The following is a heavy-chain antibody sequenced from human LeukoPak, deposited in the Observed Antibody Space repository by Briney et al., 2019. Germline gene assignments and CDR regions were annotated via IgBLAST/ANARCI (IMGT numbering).Heavy chain of an antibody. CDR1: GFTFSDYY. V-gene: IGHV3-11*01. D-gene: IGHD3-3*01. J-gene: IGHJ4*02. CDR3: ARDSRVTIFGVVIPFARELDY. Sequence: PGGSLRLSCAASGFTFSDYYMSWIRQAPGKGLEWGSYISSSGSTIYYADSVKGRFTISRDNAKNSLYLQMNSLRAEDTAVYYCARDSRVTIFGVVIPFARELDYWGQGTLVTVSS. CDR2: ISSSGSTI.